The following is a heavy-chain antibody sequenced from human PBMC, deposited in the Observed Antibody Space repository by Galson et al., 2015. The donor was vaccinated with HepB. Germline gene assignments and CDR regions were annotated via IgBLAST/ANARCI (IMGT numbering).Heavy chain of an antibody. J-gene: IGHJ4*02. CDR3: ARRKDHKY. CDR2: IDPSDSYT. Sequence: QSGAEVKKSGESLRISCKGSGYTFTNYWIDWVRQMPGKGLEWMGMIDPSDSYTKYSPSFQGHVTISVDKSIRTAYLQWSSLQASDTAIYYCARRKDHKYWGQGTLVTVSS. CDR1: GYTFTNYW. V-gene: IGHV5-10-1*01.